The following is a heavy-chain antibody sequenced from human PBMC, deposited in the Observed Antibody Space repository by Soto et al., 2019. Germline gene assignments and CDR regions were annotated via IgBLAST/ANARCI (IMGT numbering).Heavy chain of an antibody. CDR3: ASFLRFPLRFLEWLPAPDYYHYGMDV. CDR1: GGTFSSYA. CDR2: IIPIFGTA. Sequence: SVKVSCKASGGTFSSYAISWVRQAPGQGLEWMGGIIPIFGTANYAQKFQGRVTITADESTSTAYMELSSLRSEDTAVYYCASFLRFPLRFLEWLPAPDYYHYGMDVWGQGTRVTASS. J-gene: IGHJ6*02. D-gene: IGHD3-3*01. V-gene: IGHV1-69*13.